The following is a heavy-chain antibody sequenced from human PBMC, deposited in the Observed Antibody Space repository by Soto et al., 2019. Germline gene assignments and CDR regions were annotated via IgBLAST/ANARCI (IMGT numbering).Heavy chain of an antibody. D-gene: IGHD2-15*01. CDR2: INAGNGNT. Sequence: ASVKVSCKASGYTFTSYAMHWVRQAPGQRLEWMGWINAGNGNTKYSQKFQGRVTITRDTSASTAYMELSSLRSEDTAVYYCARAPYCSGGSCYHRAPWFWYFDYWGQGTLVTVSS. CDR1: GYTFTSYA. CDR3: ARAPYCSGGSCYHRAPWFWYFDY. V-gene: IGHV1-3*01. J-gene: IGHJ4*02.